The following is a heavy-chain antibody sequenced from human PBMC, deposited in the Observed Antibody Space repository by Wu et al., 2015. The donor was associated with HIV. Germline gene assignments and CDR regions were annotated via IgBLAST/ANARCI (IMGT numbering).Heavy chain of an antibody. CDR1: GYIFDTSG. CDR2: ISAYSGSV. J-gene: IGHJ5*02. CDR3: AREIAAAGNDWFDP. D-gene: IGHD6-13*01. Sequence: QVQLVQSGAEVKKPGASVKVSCKASGYIFDTSGVSWVRQAPGQGLEWMGWISAYSGSVIPAQNFQGRVTMTTETSTNTVYMELSSLRSDDTAVYYCAREIAAAGNDWFDPVGPGNPGHRLL. V-gene: IGHV1-18*01.